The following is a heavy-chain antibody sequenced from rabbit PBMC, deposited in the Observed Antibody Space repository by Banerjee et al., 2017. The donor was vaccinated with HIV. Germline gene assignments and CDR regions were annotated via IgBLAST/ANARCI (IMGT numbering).Heavy chain of an antibody. CDR2: IYAGSSGNT. Sequence: QEQLEESGGDLVKPEGSLTLTCTASGFSFSSDYDMCWVRQAPGKGLEWIACIYAGSSGNTYYANWAKGRFTISKSSSTTVTLQTTSLTAADTATYFCARDLAGVIGWNFNLWGPGTLVTVS. V-gene: IGHV1S45*01. D-gene: IGHD4-1*01. CDR1: GFSFSSDYD. CDR3: ARDLAGVIGWNFNL. J-gene: IGHJ4*01.